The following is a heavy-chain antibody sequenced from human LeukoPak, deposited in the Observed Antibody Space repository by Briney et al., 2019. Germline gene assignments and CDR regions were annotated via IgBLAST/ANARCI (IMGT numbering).Heavy chain of an antibody. D-gene: IGHD3-10*01. CDR3: AAEIVYGSGSYPSIDY. J-gene: IGHJ4*02. Sequence: PSETLSLTCIVSGGSISSSSYYWAWVRQPPGKGLEWIGSIYYSGSTHSNPSLKSRVTISVDTSKNQFSLNLGSLTAADTAVYYCAAEIVYGSGSYPSIDYWGQGTLVTVSS. CDR1: GGSISSSSYY. CDR2: IYYSGST. V-gene: IGHV4-39*07.